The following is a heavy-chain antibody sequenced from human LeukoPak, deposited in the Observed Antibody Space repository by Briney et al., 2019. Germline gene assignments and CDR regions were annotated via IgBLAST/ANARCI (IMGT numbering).Heavy chain of an antibody. Sequence: PGGSLRLSCAASGFTFSSYWMSWVRQAPGKGLEWVAVIWYDGSNKYYADSVKGRFTISRDNSKNTLYLQMNSLRAEDTAVYYCARDVRWAGPFDYWGQGTLVTVSS. CDR2: IWYDGSNK. V-gene: IGHV3-33*08. J-gene: IGHJ4*02. CDR1: GFTFSSYW. CDR3: ARDVRWAGPFDY. D-gene: IGHD5-24*01.